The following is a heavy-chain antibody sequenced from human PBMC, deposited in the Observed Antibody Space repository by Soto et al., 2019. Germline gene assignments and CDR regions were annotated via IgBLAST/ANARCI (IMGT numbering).Heavy chain of an antibody. CDR2: IIPIFGTA. CDR3: ARGRSGGGATELDWFDP. CDR1: GGTFSSYA. Sequence: QVQLVQSGAEVKKPGSSVKVSCKASGGTFSSYAISWVRQAPGQGLEWMGGIIPIFGTANYAQKFQGRVTITAXXCXSXAYLERSSRRAEDTAGYYCARGRSGGGATELDWFDPWGQGTLVTVSS. V-gene: IGHV1-69*12. J-gene: IGHJ5*02. D-gene: IGHD1-26*01.